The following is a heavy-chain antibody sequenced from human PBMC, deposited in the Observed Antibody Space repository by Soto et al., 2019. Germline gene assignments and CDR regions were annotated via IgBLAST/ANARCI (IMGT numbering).Heavy chain of an antibody. J-gene: IGHJ4*02. V-gene: IGHV2-5*02. Sequence: QITLKEAGPTLVKPTETLTLTCTFSGFSFTTTRMGVGRTRQPPGKALDWLAIIYWDGESRYNPLLRRRLTLTEDTSKNQVVLTMTNMDPKDTATYYCAHRDSTGTTTYFDSWGQGIPVTVAS. CDR3: AHRDSTGTTTYFDS. CDR2: IYWDGES. D-gene: IGHD1-1*01. CDR1: GFSFTTTRMG.